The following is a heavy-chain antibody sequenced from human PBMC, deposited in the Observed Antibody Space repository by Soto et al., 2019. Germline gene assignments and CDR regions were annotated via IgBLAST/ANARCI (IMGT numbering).Heavy chain of an antibody. CDR3: ASLDFTARGNQNLYYFDS. V-gene: IGHV3-7*02. Sequence: EVQLVESGGDLVQPGGSLRISCVASGFSFSSYWMSWVRLAPGRGLEWVANIKQDGTEKYYVDSVKGRFTISRDNARKSLYLQMNSLRAEDTAVYFCASLDFTARGNQNLYYFDSWGQGTLVTVSS. J-gene: IGHJ4*02. CDR2: IKQDGTEK. D-gene: IGHD1-1*01. CDR1: GFSFSSYW.